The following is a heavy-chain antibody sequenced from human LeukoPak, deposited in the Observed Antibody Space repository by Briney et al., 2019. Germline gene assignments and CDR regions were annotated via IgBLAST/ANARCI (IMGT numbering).Heavy chain of an antibody. CDR1: GYTFTGYY. J-gene: IGHJ4*02. V-gene: IGHV1-2*02. CDR2: INPNSGGT. Sequence: ASVKVSCKASGYTFTGYYMHWVRQAPGRGLEWMGWINPNSGGTNYAQKFQGRVTMTRDTSISTAYMDLNWLRSDDTALYYCATGIYCSGGLCYWTFDYWGQGTLVTVSS. CDR3: ATGIYCSGGLCYWTFDY. D-gene: IGHD2-15*01.